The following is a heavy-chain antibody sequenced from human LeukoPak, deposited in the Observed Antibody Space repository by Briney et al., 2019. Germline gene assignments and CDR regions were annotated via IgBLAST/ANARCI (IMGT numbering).Heavy chain of an antibody. CDR1: GFTFRSYA. V-gene: IGHV3-23*01. J-gene: IGHJ5*02. CDR3: AKGGLVHRFDP. CDR2: ISGSGDNT. Sequence: PGKSLRLSCAASGFTFRSYAMHWVRQAPGKGLEWVSGISGSGDNTYYADSVKGRFTISRGNSKNTLYLQMNSLRADDTAVYYCAKGGLVHRFDPWGQGTLVTVSS.